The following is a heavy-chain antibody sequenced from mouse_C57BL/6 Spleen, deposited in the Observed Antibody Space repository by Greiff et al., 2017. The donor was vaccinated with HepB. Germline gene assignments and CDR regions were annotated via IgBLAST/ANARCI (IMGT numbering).Heavy chain of an antibody. J-gene: IGHJ2*01. CDR3: AREEVYYGLDY. CDR2: IYPGDGDT. Sequence: VQLQHSGPELVKPGASVKISCKASGYAFSSSWMNWVKQRPGKGLEWIGRIYPGDGDTNYNGKFKGKATLTADKSSSTAYMQLSSLTSEDSAVYFCAREEVYYGLDYWGQGTTLTVSS. CDR1: GYAFSSSW. V-gene: IGHV1-82*01. D-gene: IGHD1-1*01.